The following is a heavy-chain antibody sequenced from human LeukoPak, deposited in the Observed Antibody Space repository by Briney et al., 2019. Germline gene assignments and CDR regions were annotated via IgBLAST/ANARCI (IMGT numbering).Heavy chain of an antibody. J-gene: IGHJ3*02. CDR2: IWYDGSNK. V-gene: IGHV3-33*08. CDR3: VRVVTVSNTDPAFDI. D-gene: IGHD2-21*02. CDR1: GFTFSNYG. Sequence: GGSLRLSCAGSGFTFSNYGMHWVRQAPGKGLEWVAVIWYDGSNKHYADSVKGRFTISRDKSKSTLYLQMNSLRAEDTAVYYCVRVVTVSNTDPAFDIWGQGTMVTVSS.